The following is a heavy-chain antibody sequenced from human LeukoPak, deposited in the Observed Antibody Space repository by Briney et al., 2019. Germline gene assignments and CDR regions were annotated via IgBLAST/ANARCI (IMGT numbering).Heavy chain of an antibody. J-gene: IGHJ4*02. CDR2: ISGSGGST. D-gene: IGHD5-24*01. CDR1: GFTFSSYA. CDR3: AKRLRDGYNSPIDY. Sequence: GGSLRLSCAASGFTFSSYAMSWVRQAPGKGLEWVSAISGSGGSTYYADSVKDRFTISRDIPRNTPYLQMNSLRDDDTAVYYCAKRLRDGYNSPIDYWGQGILVTVSS. V-gene: IGHV3-23*01.